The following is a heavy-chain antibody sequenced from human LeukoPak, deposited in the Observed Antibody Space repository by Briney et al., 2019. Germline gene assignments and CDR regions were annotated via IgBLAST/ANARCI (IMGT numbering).Heavy chain of an antibody. CDR3: ARVVVVPAAMSDYYYYGMDV. Sequence: SVKVSCNASGGTFSSYAISWVRQAPGQGLEWMGGIIPIFGTANYAQKFQGRVTITADESTSTAYMELSSLRSEDTAVYYCARVVVVPAAMSDYYYYGMDVWGQGTTVTVSS. CDR1: GGTFSSYA. J-gene: IGHJ6*02. CDR2: IIPIFGTA. D-gene: IGHD2-2*01. V-gene: IGHV1-69*13.